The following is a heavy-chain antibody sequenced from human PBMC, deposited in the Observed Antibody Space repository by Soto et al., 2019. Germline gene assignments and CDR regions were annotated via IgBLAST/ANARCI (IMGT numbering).Heavy chain of an antibody. CDR2: INHSGIT. V-gene: IGHV4-34*01. CDR1: GGSFSGYY. Sequence: QVQLQQWGAGLLKPSETLSLTCVVNGGSFSGYYWSWVRLPPGKGLEWIGEINHSGITDSNPALKSRVTISVDGPRNQFSLNLTSVTASDTAVYFCARARWSLPSRRGIGYYGMDVWGQGTTVTVSS. CDR3: ARARWSLPSRRGIGYYGMDV. D-gene: IGHD2-2*03. J-gene: IGHJ6*02.